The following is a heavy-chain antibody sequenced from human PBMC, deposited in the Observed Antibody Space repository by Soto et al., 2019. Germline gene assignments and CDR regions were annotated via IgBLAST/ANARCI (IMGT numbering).Heavy chain of an antibody. V-gene: IGHV4-31*03. CDR2: IYYSGST. CDR1: GGSISSGGYY. Sequence: SETLSLTCTLSGGSISSGGYYWSWIRQHPGKGLEWIGYIYYSGSTNYNPSLKSRVTISVDTSKNQFSLKLTSVTAADTAFYYCARVNPDHDAFDIWGPGTMVTVSS. D-gene: IGHD2-21*01. J-gene: IGHJ3*02. CDR3: ARVNPDHDAFDI.